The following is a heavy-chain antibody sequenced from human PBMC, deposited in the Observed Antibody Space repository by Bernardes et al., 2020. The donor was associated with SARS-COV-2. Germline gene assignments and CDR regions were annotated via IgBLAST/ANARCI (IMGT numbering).Heavy chain of an antibody. CDR1: GGSISSYY. J-gene: IGHJ4*02. Sequence: SETLSLTCTVSGGSISSYYWSWIRQPPGKGLEWIGYIYYSGSTNYNPSLKSRVTISVDTSKNQFSLKLSSVTAADTAVYYCAGYDFWSGYYSSWGQGTLVTVSS. CDR2: IYYSGST. D-gene: IGHD3-3*01. CDR3: AGYDFWSGYYSS. V-gene: IGHV4-59*01.